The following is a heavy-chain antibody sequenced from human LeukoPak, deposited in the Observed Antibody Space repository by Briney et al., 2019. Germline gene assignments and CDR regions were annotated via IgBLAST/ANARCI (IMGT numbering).Heavy chain of an antibody. CDR1: GFILSDYY. Sequence: GGSLRLSCAASGFILSDYYMNWIRQAPGKGLEWVSYISSSGATIYYADSVKGRFTISRDNSKNTLHLQMNSLRADDTAVYYCAVRTGDLPYYLDYWGQGTLVTVSS. J-gene: IGHJ4*02. CDR3: AVRTGDLPYYLDY. CDR2: ISSSGATI. D-gene: IGHD7-27*01. V-gene: IGHV3-11*01.